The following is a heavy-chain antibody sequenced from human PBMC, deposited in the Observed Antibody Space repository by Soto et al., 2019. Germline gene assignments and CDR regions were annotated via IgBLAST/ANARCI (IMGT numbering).Heavy chain of an antibody. D-gene: IGHD2-15*01. CDR3: ARSGGTRDGYSGDWYFDL. CDR1: GGTFSSYA. CDR2: IIPIFGTA. V-gene: IGHV1-69*01. Sequence: QVQLVQSGAEVKKPGSSVKVSCKASGGTFSSYAISWVRQAPGQGLEWMGGIIPIFGTANYAQKFQGRVTITADESTSTAYMELSSLRSEDTAVYYCARSGGTRDGYSGDWYFDLWGRGILVTVSS. J-gene: IGHJ2*01.